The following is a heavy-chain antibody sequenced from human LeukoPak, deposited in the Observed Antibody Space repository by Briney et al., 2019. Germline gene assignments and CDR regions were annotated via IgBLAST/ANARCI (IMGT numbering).Heavy chain of an antibody. CDR3: ARDLAALGLAEDY. J-gene: IGHJ4*02. CDR2: ISSSGSTI. D-gene: IGHD3/OR15-3a*01. CDR1: GFTFSEYY. V-gene: IGHV3-11*01. Sequence: PGGSLRLSCAASGFTFSEYYMSWIRQAPGKGLEWVSYISSSGSTIYYADSVKGRFTISRDNAKNSLYLQMNSLRAEDTAVYYCARDLAALGLAEDYWGQGTLVTVSS.